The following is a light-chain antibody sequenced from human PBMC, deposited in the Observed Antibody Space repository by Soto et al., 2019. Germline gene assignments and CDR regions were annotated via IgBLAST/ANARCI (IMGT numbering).Light chain of an antibody. J-gene: IGKJ1*01. CDR1: QSISSNY. CDR3: HQYGSAPAWT. V-gene: IGKV3-20*01. Sequence: EIVLTQSPGTLSLFPGERATLSCRASQSISSNYLAWYQQKPGQAPRLLIHGASNRATGIPDRFSGAGYGTDFTLTISRLEPEEFAVYYCHQYGSAPAWTFGQGTKVEIK. CDR2: GAS.